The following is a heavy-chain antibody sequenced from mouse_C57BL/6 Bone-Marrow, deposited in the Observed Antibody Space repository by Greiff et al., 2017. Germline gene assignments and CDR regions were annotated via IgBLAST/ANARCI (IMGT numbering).Heavy chain of an antibody. CDR1: GFTFSDYG. J-gene: IGHJ4*01. Sequence: VQLKESGGGLVKPGGSLKLSCAASGFTFSDYGMHWVRQAPEKGLEWVAYISSGSSTIYYADTVKGRFTISRDNAKTTLFLQMTSLRSEDTAMYYCARGSNFDAMDYWGQGTSVTVSS. CDR2: ISSGSSTI. D-gene: IGHD4-1*01. V-gene: IGHV5-17*01. CDR3: ARGSNFDAMDY.